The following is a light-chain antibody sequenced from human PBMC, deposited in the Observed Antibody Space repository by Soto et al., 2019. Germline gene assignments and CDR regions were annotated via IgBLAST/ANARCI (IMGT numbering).Light chain of an antibody. V-gene: IGKV3-15*01. J-gene: IGKJ2*01. Sequence: EXVXTXSPATLXXXXXXXXXXXXXXXXXVSSNLAWYQQKPGQASRLLIHVASTRATGVPARFSGSGSGTEFTLTATSPQSEDFAVYYCQQYHNWPPQYTFDQVTKLQIK. CDR2: VAS. CDR3: QQYHNWPPQYT. CDR1: XXVSSN.